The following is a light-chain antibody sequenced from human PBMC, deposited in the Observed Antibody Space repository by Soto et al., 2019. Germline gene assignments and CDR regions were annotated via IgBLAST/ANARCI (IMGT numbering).Light chain of an antibody. CDR2: EES. V-gene: IGKV1-5*03. CDR3: QQYNGYWT. J-gene: IGKJ1*01. CDR1: PSISGS. Sequence: DIQMTQSPSTLSASVGDRVTITCRASPSISGSLAWYQQKPGKAPELLSYEESNLKSGVPSRFSGSGSGTEYTLTISSLQPDDSASYYCQQYNGYWTFGQGTRVEIK.